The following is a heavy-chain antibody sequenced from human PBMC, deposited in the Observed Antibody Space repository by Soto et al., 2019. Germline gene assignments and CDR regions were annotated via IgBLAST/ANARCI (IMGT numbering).Heavy chain of an antibody. Sequence: SETLSLTCTVTGGNVISGSYYWSWIRQPPGKGLEWIGDMYYSGSTNYNPSLKSRVTISVDTSKNQFSLKLSSVTAADTAVYYCSRHLTRPFDAFDIWGQGTMVTVSS. D-gene: IGHD3-9*01. CDR2: MYYSGST. CDR3: SRHLTRPFDAFDI. V-gene: IGHV4-61*01. J-gene: IGHJ3*02. CDR1: GGNVISGSYY.